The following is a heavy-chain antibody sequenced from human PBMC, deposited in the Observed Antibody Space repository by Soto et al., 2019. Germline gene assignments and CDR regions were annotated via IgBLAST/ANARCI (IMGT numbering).Heavy chain of an antibody. Sequence: SETLSLTCTVSGGSISSYYWSWIRQPPGKGLEWIGYIYYSGSTNYNPSLKSRVTISVDTSKNQFSLKLSSVTAADTAVYYCARHIIVATMGPYFDYWGQGTLVTVSS. J-gene: IGHJ4*02. V-gene: IGHV4-59*08. CDR2: IYYSGST. CDR3: ARHIIVATMGPYFDY. D-gene: IGHD5-12*01. CDR1: GGSISSYY.